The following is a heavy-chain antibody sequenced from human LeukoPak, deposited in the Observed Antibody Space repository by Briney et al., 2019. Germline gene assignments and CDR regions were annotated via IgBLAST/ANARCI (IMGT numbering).Heavy chain of an antibody. CDR3: ARDQSLGDY. CDR1: GFTFSSYA. Sequence: GGSLRLSCAASGFTFSSYAMHWVRQAPGKGLEWVAVISYDGSNKYYADSVKGRFTISRDNSKNSLYLQMNSLRAEDTAVYYCARDQSLGDYWGQGTLVTVSS. CDR2: ISYDGSNK. V-gene: IGHV3-30*04. J-gene: IGHJ4*02.